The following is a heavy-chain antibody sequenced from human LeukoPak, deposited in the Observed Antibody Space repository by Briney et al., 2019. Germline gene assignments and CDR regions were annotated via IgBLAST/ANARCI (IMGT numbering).Heavy chain of an antibody. J-gene: IGHJ5*02. V-gene: IGHV4-39*07. D-gene: IGHD6-19*01. CDR1: GGSFSSSDYY. Sequence: SETLSLTCTVSGGSFSSSDYYWGWIRQPPGKGLEWIGSIYYSGSTYYNPSLKSRVTISVDTSKNQFSLKLSSVTAADTAVYYCARGWSSGGQDWFDPWGQGTLVTVSS. CDR3: ARGWSSGGQDWFDP. CDR2: IYYSGST.